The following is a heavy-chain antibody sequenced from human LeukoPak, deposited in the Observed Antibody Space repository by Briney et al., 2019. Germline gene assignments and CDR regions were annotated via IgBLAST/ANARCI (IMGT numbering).Heavy chain of an antibody. CDR1: GFTFSSNG. J-gene: IGHJ4*02. CDR2: IRYDGSNK. CDR3: ARDRHYSSSTLDY. D-gene: IGHD6-13*01. Sequence: GGSLRLSCVASGFTFSSNGMHWVRQAPGKGLEWVAFIRYDGSNKYYADSVKGRFTISRDNYKNTLYLQMNSLRAEDTAVYYCARDRHYSSSTLDYWGQGTLVTVSS. V-gene: IGHV3-30*02.